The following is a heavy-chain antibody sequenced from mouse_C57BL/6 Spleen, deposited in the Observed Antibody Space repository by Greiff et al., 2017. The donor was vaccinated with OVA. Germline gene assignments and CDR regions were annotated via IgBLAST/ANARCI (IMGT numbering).Heavy chain of an antibody. D-gene: IGHD2-4*01. CDR1: GYSFTGYY. CDR2: IYPGDGDT. V-gene: IGHV1-82*01. CDR3: ARFPYDYDEGAWFAY. J-gene: IGHJ3*01. Sequence: QVQLQQSGPELVKPGASVKISCKASGYSFTGYYMHWVKQRPGKGLEWIGRIYPGDGDTNYNGKFKGKATLTADKSSSTAYMQLSSLTSEDSAVYFCARFPYDYDEGAWFAYWGQGTLVTVSA.